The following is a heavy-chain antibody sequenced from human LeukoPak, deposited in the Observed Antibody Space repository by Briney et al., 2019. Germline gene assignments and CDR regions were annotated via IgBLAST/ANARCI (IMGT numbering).Heavy chain of an antibody. V-gene: IGHV3-30*03. J-gene: IGHJ4*02. D-gene: IGHD3-22*01. CDR3: AIGKYYFGSSGHYSGY. Sequence: GGSLRLSCAASGFAFSNYVMHWVRQAPGKGLEWVAGISFDGSNQDYVDSVKGRFTISRDKSKNTLHLQMNSLRAEDTAVYYCAIGKYYFGSSGHYSGYWGQGTLVTVSS. CDR2: ISFDGSNQ. CDR1: GFAFSNYV.